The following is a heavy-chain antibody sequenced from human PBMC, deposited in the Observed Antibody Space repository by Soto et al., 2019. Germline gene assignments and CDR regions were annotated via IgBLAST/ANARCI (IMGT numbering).Heavy chain of an antibody. CDR2: ISAHNGNT. V-gene: IGHV1-18*01. Sequence: QVHRVQSGAEVKKPGASVKVSCKASGYTFTSYGITWVRQAPGQGLEWMGWISAHNGNTDYAQKLQGRVIVTRDTSTSTANMELRSLISDDTAVYYCARGRYGDYWGQGALVTVSS. J-gene: IGHJ4*02. D-gene: IGHD1-1*01. CDR3: ARGRYGDY. CDR1: GYTFTSYG.